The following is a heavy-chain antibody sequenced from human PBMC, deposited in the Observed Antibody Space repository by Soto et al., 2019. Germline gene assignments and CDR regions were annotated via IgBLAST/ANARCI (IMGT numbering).Heavy chain of an antibody. D-gene: IGHD6-19*01. CDR3: ARSRYTSGWWTPPFDY. CDR1: GGSISSYY. V-gene: IGHV4-59*01. CDR2: IYYSGST. J-gene: IGHJ4*02. Sequence: QVQLQESGPGLVKPSESLSLTCAVSGGSISSYYWSWIRQPPGKGLEWIGYIYYSGSTNCNPSLKSRVTISVDTSKNLFSLTLTSVTAADTAVYYCARSRYTSGWWTPPFDYWGQGTLVTVSS.